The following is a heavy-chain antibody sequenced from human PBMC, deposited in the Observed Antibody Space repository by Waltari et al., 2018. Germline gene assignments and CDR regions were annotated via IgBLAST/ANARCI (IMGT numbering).Heavy chain of an antibody. D-gene: IGHD2-15*01. CDR1: GFTFSSYT. Sequence: EVQLVGSGGGRVKPGGSLRLSCAASGFTFSSYTVHWVRQAPGKELEGVSSMSRGSSYIYYADSVKGRFTISRDNAKNSLYLQMNSLRVEDTAVYYCAREWGVMVGTAGFYFDYWGQGALVTVSS. CDR2: MSRGSSYI. J-gene: IGHJ4*02. V-gene: IGHV3-21*01. CDR3: AREWGVMVGTAGFYFDY.